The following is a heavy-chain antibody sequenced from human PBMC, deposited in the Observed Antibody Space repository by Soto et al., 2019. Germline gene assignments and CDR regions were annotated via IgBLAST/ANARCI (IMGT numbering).Heavy chain of an antibody. D-gene: IGHD2-2*01. CDR2: ISPSGGST. V-gene: IGHV3-23*01. Sequence: PGGSLRLSCAASGFIFSSYAMTWVRQAPGKGPECVSIISPSGGSTYYADSLKGRFTMSRDNSKNTLYLQMNSLRAEDTAVYYCAKDRVEYCSGPNCRNFDSWGQGTVVTVSS. CDR3: AKDRVEYCSGPNCRNFDS. CDR1: GFIFSSYA. J-gene: IGHJ4*02.